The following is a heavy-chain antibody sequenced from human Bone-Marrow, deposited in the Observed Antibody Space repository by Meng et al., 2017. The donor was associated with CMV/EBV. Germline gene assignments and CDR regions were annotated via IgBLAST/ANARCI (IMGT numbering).Heavy chain of an antibody. CDR1: GFTVSSNY. D-gene: IGHD2-2*01. CDR2: IYSCGST. V-gene: IGHV3-66*03. CDR3: AKGPYCTSSSCHGGMAFDI. Sequence: GGSLRLSCAASGFTVSSNYMSWVRQAPGKGLEWVSVIYSCGSTYYADSVKGRFTISRDNSKKTLYLQMNSLRAEDTAVYYCAKGPYCTSSSCHGGMAFDIWGRGTLVTVSS. J-gene: IGHJ3*02.